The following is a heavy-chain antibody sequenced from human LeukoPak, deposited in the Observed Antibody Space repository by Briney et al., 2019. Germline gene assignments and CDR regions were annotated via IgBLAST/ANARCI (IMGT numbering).Heavy chain of an antibody. CDR3: ATTNWGLLWFDP. CDR1: GGSISSSSYY. V-gene: IGHV4-39*01. J-gene: IGHJ5*02. CDR2: IYYSGST. Sequence: SETLSLTCTVSGGSISSSSYYWGWIRQPPGKGLERIGSIYYSGSTYYNPSLKSRVTISVDTSKNQFSLKLSSVTAADTAVYYCATTNWGLLWFDPWGQGTLVTVSS. D-gene: IGHD7-27*01.